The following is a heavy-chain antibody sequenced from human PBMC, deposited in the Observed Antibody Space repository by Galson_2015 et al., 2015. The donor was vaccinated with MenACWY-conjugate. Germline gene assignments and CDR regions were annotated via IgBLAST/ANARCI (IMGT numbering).Heavy chain of an antibody. J-gene: IGHJ4*02. D-gene: IGHD5-18*01. CDR1: GFAFGDYL. V-gene: IGHV3-49*03. CDR3: TRAGLSSGRRPTSPFDN. CDR2: IQSKNYGANT. Sequence: SLRLSCATSGFAFGDYLMGWFRQAPGKGLEWVGYIQSKNYGANTQYAASVKDRFTISRDDSRSIAYLQMNSLKTEDTALYYCTRAGLSSGRRPTSPFDNWVSGTLFTASS.